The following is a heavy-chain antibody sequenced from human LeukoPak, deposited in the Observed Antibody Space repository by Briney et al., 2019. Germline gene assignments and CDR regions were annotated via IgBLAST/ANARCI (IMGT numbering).Heavy chain of an antibody. CDR1: GYSISSGYY. CDR2: IYHSGST. CDR3: ARAPAGGYDLHY. D-gene: IGHD5-12*01. J-gene: IGHJ4*02. Sequence: SETLSLTCTVSGYSISSGYYWGWIRQPPGKGLEWIGSIYHSGSTYYNPSLKSRVTISVDTSKNQFSLKLSSVTAADTAVYYCARAPAGGYDLHYWGQGTLVTVSS. V-gene: IGHV4-38-2*02.